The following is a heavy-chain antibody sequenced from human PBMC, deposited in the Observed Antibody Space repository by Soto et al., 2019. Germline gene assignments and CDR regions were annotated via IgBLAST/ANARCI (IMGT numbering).Heavy chain of an antibody. V-gene: IGHV3-73*01. CDR1: GFTFSGSA. CDR3: TSPSGSYYSYYYYGMDV. J-gene: IGHJ6*02. Sequence: GGSLRLSCAASGFTFSGSAMHWVRQASGKGLEWVGRIRSKANSYATAYAASVKGRFTISRDDSKNTAYLQMNSLKTEDTAVYYCTSPSGSYYSYYYYGMDVWGQGTTVTVSS. D-gene: IGHD1-26*01. CDR2: IRSKANSYAT.